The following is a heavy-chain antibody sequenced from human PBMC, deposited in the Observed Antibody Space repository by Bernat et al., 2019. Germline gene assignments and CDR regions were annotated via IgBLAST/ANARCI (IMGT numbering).Heavy chain of an antibody. D-gene: IGHD1-26*01. J-gene: IGHJ4*02. CDR1: GFTVSSNY. V-gene: IGHV3-53*01. CDR2: IYSGGST. Sequence: EVQLVESGGGLIQPGGSLRLSCAASGFTVSSNYMSWVRQAPGKGLEWVSVIYSGGSTYYADSVKGRFTSSRENAKNTLYLQMNSRRAEDTAVYYCARGGVGAKSLDYWGQGTLVTVSS. CDR3: ARGGVGAKSLDY.